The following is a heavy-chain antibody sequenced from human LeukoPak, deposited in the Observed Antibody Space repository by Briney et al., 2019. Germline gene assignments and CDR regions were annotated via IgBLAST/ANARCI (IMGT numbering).Heavy chain of an antibody. CDR3: ARDPSDCSGGSCDY. V-gene: IGHV4-31*11. D-gene: IGHD2-15*01. CDR2: IYYSGST. CDR1: GGSFSGYY. Sequence: SETLSLTCAVYGGSFSGYYWSWIRQHPGKGLEWIGYIYYSGSTYYNPSLKSRVTISVDTSKNQFSLKLSSVTAADTAVYYCARDPSDCSGGSCDYWGQGTLVTVSS. J-gene: IGHJ4*02.